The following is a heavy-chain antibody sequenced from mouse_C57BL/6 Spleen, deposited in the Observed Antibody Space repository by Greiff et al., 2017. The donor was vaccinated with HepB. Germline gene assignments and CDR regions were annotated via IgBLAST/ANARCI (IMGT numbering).Heavy chain of an antibody. CDR2: INPNNGGT. CDR1: GYTFTDYY. CDR3: ARGDGYYRRRYFDY. J-gene: IGHJ2*01. Sequence: EVQLQQSGPELVKPGASVKISCKASGYTFTDYYMNWVKQSHGKSLEWIGDINPNNGGTSYNQKFKGKATLTVDKSSSTAYMELRSLTSEDSAVYYCARGDGYYRRRYFDYWGQGTTLTVSS. D-gene: IGHD2-3*01. V-gene: IGHV1-26*01.